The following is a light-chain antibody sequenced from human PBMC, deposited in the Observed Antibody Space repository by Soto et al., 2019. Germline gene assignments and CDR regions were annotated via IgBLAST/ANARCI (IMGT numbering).Light chain of an antibody. CDR1: SSDVGAYIY. Sequence: QSALTQPRSVSGSPGQSVTISCTGTSSDVGAYIYVSWYQQDPGKAPKLMIYDVSKRPSGVPDRFSGSKSGNTASLTISGLQAEDEADYYCCSYTSSSTYVFGTGTKVTVL. V-gene: IGLV2-11*01. CDR3: CSYTSSSTYV. CDR2: DVS. J-gene: IGLJ1*01.